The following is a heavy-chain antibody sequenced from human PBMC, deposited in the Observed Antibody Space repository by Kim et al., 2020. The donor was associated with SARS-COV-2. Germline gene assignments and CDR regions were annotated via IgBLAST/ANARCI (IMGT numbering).Heavy chain of an antibody. CDR2: IYSGGST. V-gene: IGHV3-66*01. Sequence: GGSLRLSCAASGFTVSSNYMSWVRQAPGKGLEWVSVIYSGGSTYYADSVKGRFTISRDNSKNTLYLQMNSLRAEDTAVYYCARPYYDFWSPGGMDVWGQGTTVTVSS. CDR3: ARPYYDFWSPGGMDV. CDR1: GFTVSSNY. D-gene: IGHD3-3*01. J-gene: IGHJ6*02.